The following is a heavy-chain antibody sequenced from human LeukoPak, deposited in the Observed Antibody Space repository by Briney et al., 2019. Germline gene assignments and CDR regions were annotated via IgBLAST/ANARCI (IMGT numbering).Heavy chain of an antibody. CDR1: GFNFITYW. CDR3: ARDRFFGMDV. Sequence: PGGSLRLSGAGFGFNFITYWMHSVRQAPGKGLVWVSRINSDGGSTTYADSVKGRFTISRDNAKNMLYLQMNSLRAEDTAVYYCARDRFFGMDVWGQGTTVTVSS. CDR2: INSDGGST. J-gene: IGHJ6*02. V-gene: IGHV3-74*01.